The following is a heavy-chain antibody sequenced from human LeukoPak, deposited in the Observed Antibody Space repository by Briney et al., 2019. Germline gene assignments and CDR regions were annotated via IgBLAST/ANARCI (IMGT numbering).Heavy chain of an antibody. V-gene: IGHV3-48*04. J-gene: IGHJ5*02. D-gene: IGHD3-16*01. CDR3: ARNSYYDYLWGAWFDP. Sequence: VQPGGSLRLSCAASGFTFISYAMTWIRQAPGKGLECVSYMSSSGSTIYYADSVKGRFTISRDNAKSSLYLQMNNLRAEDTAVYYCARNSYYDYLWGAWFDPWGQGTLVTVSS. CDR1: GFTFISYA. CDR2: MSSSGSTI.